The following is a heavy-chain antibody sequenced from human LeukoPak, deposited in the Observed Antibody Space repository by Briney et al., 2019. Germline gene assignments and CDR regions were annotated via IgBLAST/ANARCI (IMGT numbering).Heavy chain of an antibody. J-gene: IGHJ6*02. CDR2: INTNTGNP. CDR1: GCTFTSYA. Sequence: GSVQVSCKASGCTFTSYAMNWVRQAPGQGLEWMGWINTNTGNPTYAQGFTGRSVFSLDTSVSTAYLQISSLKAEDTAVYYCARADLGLLWFGELVGMDVWGQGTTVTVSS. D-gene: IGHD3-10*01. CDR3: ARADLGLLWFGELVGMDV. V-gene: IGHV7-4-1*02.